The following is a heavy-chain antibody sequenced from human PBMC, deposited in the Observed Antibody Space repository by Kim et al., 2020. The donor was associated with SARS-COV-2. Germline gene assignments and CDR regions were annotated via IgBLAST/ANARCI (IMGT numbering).Heavy chain of an antibody. J-gene: IGHJ4*02. CDR3: ARGYCSSTSCYESFDY. V-gene: IGHV4-59*09. Sequence: SLKSRVTISVDTSKNQFSLKLSAVTAADTAVYYCARGYCSSTSCYESFDYWGQGTLVTVSS. D-gene: IGHD2-2*01.